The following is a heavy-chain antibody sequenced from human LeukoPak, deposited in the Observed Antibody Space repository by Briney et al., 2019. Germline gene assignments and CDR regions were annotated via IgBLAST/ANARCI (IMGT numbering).Heavy chain of an antibody. V-gene: IGHV1-2*02. D-gene: IGHD3-10*01. Sequence: GASVKVSCKASGYTFTGYYMHWVRQAPGQGLEWMGWINPNSGSTNYAQKFQGRVTMTRDTSISTAYMELSRLRSDDTAVYYCARDMVRGVRTAGYWGQGTLVTVSS. CDR3: ARDMVRGVRTAGY. CDR1: GYTFTGYY. CDR2: INPNSGST. J-gene: IGHJ4*02.